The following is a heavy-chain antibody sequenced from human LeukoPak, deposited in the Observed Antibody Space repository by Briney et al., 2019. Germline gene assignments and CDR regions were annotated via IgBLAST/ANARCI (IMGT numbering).Heavy chain of an antibody. Sequence: GSLRLSCAASGFTFSSYAMFWVRQAPGKGLEWVSGMSGGGDITYYADSVEGRFTISRDNSKNTLYLQMNSLRAEDTAVYYCAKVAGPPWPYYFDYWGQGTLVTVSS. CDR3: AKVAGPPWPYYFDY. CDR1: GFTFSSYA. D-gene: IGHD6-19*01. CDR2: MSGGGDIT. J-gene: IGHJ4*02. V-gene: IGHV3-23*01.